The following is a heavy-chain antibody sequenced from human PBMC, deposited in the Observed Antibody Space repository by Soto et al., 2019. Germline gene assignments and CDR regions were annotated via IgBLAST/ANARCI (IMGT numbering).Heavy chain of an antibody. CDR1: GFTFSDYY. Sequence: QVQLVESGGGLVKPGGSLRLSCAASGFTFSDYYMSWIRQAPGKGLEWVSYISSSSSYTNYADSVKGRFTISRDNAKNSLYRQMNSLRAEDPAVYYCASGGVAPQNNDAFDIWGQGTMVTVSS. J-gene: IGHJ3*02. CDR3: ASGGVAPQNNDAFDI. CDR2: ISSSSSYT. V-gene: IGHV3-11*05. D-gene: IGHD3-16*01.